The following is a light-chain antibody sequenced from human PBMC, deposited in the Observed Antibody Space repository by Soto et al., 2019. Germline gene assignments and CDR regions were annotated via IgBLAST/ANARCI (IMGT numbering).Light chain of an antibody. V-gene: IGKV3-15*01. J-gene: IGKJ5*01. CDR2: DAS. CDR3: QHYHGWPIT. Sequence: DIALTQSPTTLPLSPGERATLSCRASQSVTSCYLAWFQHKPGQAPRLLFYDASTRATGIPARFSGSASGTEFTLTITSLQSEDFAVYYCQHYHGWPITFGQGTRLANK. CDR1: QSVTSCY.